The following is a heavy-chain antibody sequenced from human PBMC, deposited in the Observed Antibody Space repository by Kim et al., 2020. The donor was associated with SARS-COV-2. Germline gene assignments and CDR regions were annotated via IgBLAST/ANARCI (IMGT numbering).Heavy chain of an antibody. CDR1: GFIFNDYV. V-gene: IGHV3-20*04. Sequence: GGSLRLSCKVSGFIFNDYVMSWVRQAPGGGLEWISIINWNGVTTTYADSVKGRFRISRDKAENSLSLQMESLRAAEPALYYCARNSLPKPPYSSDLWGRG. D-gene: IGHD2-15*01. CDR3: ARNSLPKPPYSSDL. J-gene: IGHJ2*01. CDR2: INWNGVTT.